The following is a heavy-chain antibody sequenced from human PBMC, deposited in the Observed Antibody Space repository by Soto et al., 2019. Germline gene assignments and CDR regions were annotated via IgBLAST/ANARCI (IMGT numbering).Heavy chain of an antibody. V-gene: IGHV4-59*01. D-gene: IGHD1-20*01. CDR1: GGSISSYY. CDR3: ALGIAGDTHGY. CDR2: IYYSGST. J-gene: IGHJ4*02. Sequence: PSETLSLTCTVSGGSISSYYWSWIRQPPGKGLEWIGYIYYSGSTNYNPSLKSRVTISVDTSKNQFSLKLSSVTAADTAVYYCALGIAGDTHGYWVQGTQVTVSS.